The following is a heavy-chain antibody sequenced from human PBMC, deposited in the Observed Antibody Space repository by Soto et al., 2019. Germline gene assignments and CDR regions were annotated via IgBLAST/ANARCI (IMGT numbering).Heavy chain of an antibody. CDR3: MLGSGWKDFDY. CDR1: GGSISSNYYY. Sequence: SETLSLTCTVSGGSISSNYYYWGWIRQPPGKGLEWIGSIYYSGSTYYNPSLKSRVTISVDTSKNQFSLKLSSVTAADTAVYYCMLGSGWKDFDYWGQGTLVT. CDR2: IYYSGST. D-gene: IGHD3-22*01. J-gene: IGHJ4*02. V-gene: IGHV4-39*01.